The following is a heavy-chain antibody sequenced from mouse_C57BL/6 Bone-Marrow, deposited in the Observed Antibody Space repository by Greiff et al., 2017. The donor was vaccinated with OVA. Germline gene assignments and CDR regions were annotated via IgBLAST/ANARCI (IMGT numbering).Heavy chain of an antibody. CDR3: ARGVWGYFDV. CDR2: ISDGGSYT. V-gene: IGHV5-4*01. Sequence: EVQLVESGGGLVKPGGSLKLSCAASGFTFSSYAMSWVRQTPEKRLEWVATISDGGSYTYYPDNVKGRFTITRDNAKNNLYLQMSHLKSEDTAMYYCARGVWGYFDVWGTGTTVTVSS. CDR1: GFTFSSYA. J-gene: IGHJ1*03.